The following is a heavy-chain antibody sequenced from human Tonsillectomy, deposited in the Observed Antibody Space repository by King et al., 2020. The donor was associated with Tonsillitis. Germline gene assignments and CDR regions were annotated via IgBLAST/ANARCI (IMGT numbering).Heavy chain of an antibody. CDR2: INQDGSEK. CDR3: ARDQYYYDSSGYYYWFDS. Sequence: VQLVESGGGLVQPGGSLRLSCAASGFTFSSYWMSWVRQAPGKGLEWVANINQDGSEKYYVDSVKGRFTISRDNAKNSLYLQMNSLRAEDTAGYYCARDQYYYDSSGYYYWFDSWGQGTLVTVSS. V-gene: IGHV3-7*01. D-gene: IGHD3-22*01. J-gene: IGHJ5*01. CDR1: GFTFSSYW.